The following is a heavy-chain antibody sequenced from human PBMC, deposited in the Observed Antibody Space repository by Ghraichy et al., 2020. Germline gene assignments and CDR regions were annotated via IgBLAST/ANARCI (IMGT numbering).Heavy chain of an antibody. CDR3: ARESYYYGVDV. CDR2: IHTSGSM. CDR1: SASITNGAYY. V-gene: IGHV4-61*09. J-gene: IGHJ6*04. D-gene: IGHD3-16*01. Sequence: SETLSLTCTVSSASITNGAYYWTWIRHPAWKGLEWIRHIHTSGSMNYNPSLKSRVTISGYTSKNQFSLKLTSVTAADTAVYYCARESYYYGVDVWGRGTTVTGYS.